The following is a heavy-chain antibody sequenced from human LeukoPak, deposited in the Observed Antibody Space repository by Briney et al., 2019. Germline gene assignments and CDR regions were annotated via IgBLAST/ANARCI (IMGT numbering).Heavy chain of an antibody. D-gene: IGHD6-6*01. J-gene: IGHJ4*02. Sequence: PSETLSLTCAVYGGSFSGYYWGWIRQPPGKGLEWIGSIYHSGGTYYNPSLKSRVTISVDTSKNQFSLKLSSVTAADTAVYYCARDLGIAARPDYWGQGTLVTVSS. CDR2: IYHSGGT. CDR1: GGSFSGYY. V-gene: IGHV4-38-2*02. CDR3: ARDLGIAARPDY.